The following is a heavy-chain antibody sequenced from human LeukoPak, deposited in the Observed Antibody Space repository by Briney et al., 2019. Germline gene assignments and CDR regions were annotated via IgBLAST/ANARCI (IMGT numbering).Heavy chain of an antibody. D-gene: IGHD2-8*02. CDR1: GFTFSNYW. J-gene: IGHJ4*02. Sequence: PGGSLRLSCGASGFTFSNYWMTWVRQAPGKGLEWEANINRDASEKYYADSVKGRFTISRDNAKSSLFLQMTSLRADDTAVYYCARDDPVVYATYDHWGQGTLVTVSS. CDR3: ARDDPVVYATYDH. CDR2: INRDASEK. V-gene: IGHV3-7*01.